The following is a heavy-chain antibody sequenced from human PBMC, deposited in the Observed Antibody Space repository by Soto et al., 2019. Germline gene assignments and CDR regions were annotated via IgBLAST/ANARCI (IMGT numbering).Heavy chain of an antibody. CDR3: ARESTYYYDSSAHDYYYYGMDV. CDR2: ISSSSSYI. J-gene: IGHJ6*02. V-gene: IGHV3-21*01. Sequence: PGGSLRLSCAASGFTFSSYSMNWVRQAPGKGLEWVSSISSSSSYIYYADSVKGRFTISRDNAKNSLYLQMNSLRAEDTAVYYCARESTYYYDSSAHDYYYYGMDVWGQGTTVTVSS. CDR1: GFTFSSYS. D-gene: IGHD3-22*01.